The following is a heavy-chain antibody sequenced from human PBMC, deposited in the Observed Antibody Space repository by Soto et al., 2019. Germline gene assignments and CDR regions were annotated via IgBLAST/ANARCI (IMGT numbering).Heavy chain of an antibody. CDR2: ISYSGTT. J-gene: IGHJ5*02. CDR3: ARGRGYSYGLDP. CDR1: GDSISSNNNY. V-gene: IGHV4-30-4*01. Sequence: QVQLRESGPGLVKPSQTLSLTCTVSGDSISSNNNYWSWIRQPPGGGLEWIGFISYSGTTSYSPSLKSRVAISLDTSKNQVSLSLSSVTAADTAVYYCARGRGYSYGLDPWGQGTLVTVSS. D-gene: IGHD5-18*01.